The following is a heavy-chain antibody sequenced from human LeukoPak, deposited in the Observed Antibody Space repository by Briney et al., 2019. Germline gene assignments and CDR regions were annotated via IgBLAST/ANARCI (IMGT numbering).Heavy chain of an antibody. Sequence: PSETLSLTCTVSGGSISSYYWSWIRQPAGKGLEWIGRIYTSGTTHYNPSLKSRVIMSVDTSKNQFSLKLSSVTAADTAVYYCARLSTVTTSFDYWGQGTLVTVSS. J-gene: IGHJ4*02. CDR1: GGSISSYY. CDR3: ARLSTVTTSFDY. CDR2: IYTSGTT. D-gene: IGHD4-17*01. V-gene: IGHV4-4*07.